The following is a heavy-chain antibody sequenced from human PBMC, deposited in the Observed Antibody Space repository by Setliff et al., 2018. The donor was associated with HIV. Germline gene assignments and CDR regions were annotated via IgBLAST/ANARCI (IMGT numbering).Heavy chain of an antibody. V-gene: IGHV1-46*01. D-gene: IGHD3-16*01. Sequence: ASVKVSCKASGYTFTSYYIYWVRQAPGQGLQWMGIINPGDGSTIYAQKFQSRVAMTRDTSTSTLYMELSSLRSEDTAVYYCARDATYDYVWGTSSLVLDYWGQGTLVTVSS. CDR1: GYTFTSYY. J-gene: IGHJ4*02. CDR2: INPGDGST. CDR3: ARDATYDYVWGTSSLVLDY.